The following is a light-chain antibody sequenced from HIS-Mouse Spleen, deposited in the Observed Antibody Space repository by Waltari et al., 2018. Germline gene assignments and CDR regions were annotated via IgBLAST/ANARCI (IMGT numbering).Light chain of an antibody. CDR3: QSADSSGTYVV. J-gene: IGLJ2*01. V-gene: IGLV3-25*03. CDR2: KDS. CDR1: ALPKQY. Sequence: SYELTQPPSVSVSPGQTARITCSGDALPKQYAYWYQQKPGQAPVLVIYKDSERPSGFPERFSCSSSGTTFTLTISGVQAEDDADYYCQSADSSGTYVVFGGGTKLTVL.